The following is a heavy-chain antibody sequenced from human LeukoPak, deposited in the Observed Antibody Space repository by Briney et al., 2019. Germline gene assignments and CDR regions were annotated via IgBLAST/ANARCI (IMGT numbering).Heavy chain of an antibody. D-gene: IGHD2-21*02. CDR2: IRSSSSYI. V-gene: IGHV3-21*01. CDR1: GFTFSSYS. J-gene: IGHJ3*02. CDR3: ASVAYCGGDCYLDAFDI. Sequence: GGSLRLSCAASGFTFSSYSMNWVRQTPGKGLECVSSIRSSSSYIYYADSVKGRFTISRDNAKNSLYLQMNSLRAEDTAVYYCASVAYCGGDCYLDAFDIWGQGTMVTVSS.